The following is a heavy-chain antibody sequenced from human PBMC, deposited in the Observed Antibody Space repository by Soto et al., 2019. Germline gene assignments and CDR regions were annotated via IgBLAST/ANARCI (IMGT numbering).Heavy chain of an antibody. V-gene: IGHV4-59*01. CDR2: IYYSGST. J-gene: IGHJ4*02. CDR3: ASTQMYSYDSSGYYQYYFDY. CDR1: GGSISSYY. Sequence: PSETLSLTCTVSGGSISSYYWSWIRQPPGKGLEWIGYIYYSGSTNYNPSLKSRVTISVDTSKNQFSLKLSSVTAADTAVYYCASTQMYSYDSSGYYQYYFDYWGQGTLVTVSS. D-gene: IGHD3-22*01.